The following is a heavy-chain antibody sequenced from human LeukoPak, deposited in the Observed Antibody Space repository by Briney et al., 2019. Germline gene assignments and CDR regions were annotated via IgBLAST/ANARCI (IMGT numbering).Heavy chain of an antibody. V-gene: IGHV4-39*01. CDR1: GGSISSSSYY. CDR3: ARAGAVGTGDGMDV. Sequence: SETLSLTCTVSGGSISSSSYYWGWIRQPPGKGLEWIGSIYYSGSTYYNPSLKSRVTISADTSKNQFSLKLSSVTAADTAVYYCARAGAVGTGDGMDVWGQGTTVTVSS. CDR2: IYYSGST. D-gene: IGHD6-19*01. J-gene: IGHJ6*02.